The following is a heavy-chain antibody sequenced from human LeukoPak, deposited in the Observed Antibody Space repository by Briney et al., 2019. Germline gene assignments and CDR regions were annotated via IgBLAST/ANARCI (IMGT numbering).Heavy chain of an antibody. D-gene: IGHD1-26*01. CDR2: IIPIFGTA. CDR1: GGTFSSYA. J-gene: IGHJ3*02. Sequence: GASVKVSCKASGGTFSSYAISWVRQAPGQGLEWMGGIIPIFGTANYAQKFQGRVTITADESTSTAYMELSSLRLEDTAVYYCARETASIVGADDAFDIWGQGTMVTVSS. CDR3: ARETASIVGADDAFDI. V-gene: IGHV1-69*13.